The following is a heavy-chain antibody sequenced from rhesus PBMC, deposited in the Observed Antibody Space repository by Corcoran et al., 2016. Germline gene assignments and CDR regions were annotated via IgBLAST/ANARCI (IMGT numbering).Heavy chain of an antibody. Sequence: QVQLQESGPGLVKPSETLPLTCAVSGASMSSNYWNWVRQAPGKGLGWMGRIFGSGGNTDYNPSLESRVTISIDTSKNQLSLRVNSVTAADTAVYYCVKDRNTFDFWGQGIKVTVSS. V-gene: IGHV4S2*01. D-gene: IGHD1-38*01. CDR2: IFGSGGNT. CDR3: VKDRNTFDF. J-gene: IGHJ4*01. CDR1: GASMSSNY.